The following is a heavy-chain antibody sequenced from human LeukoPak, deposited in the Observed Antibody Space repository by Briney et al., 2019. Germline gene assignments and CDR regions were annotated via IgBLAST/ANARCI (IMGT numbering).Heavy chain of an antibody. CDR1: GCTFSNYA. CDR2: ISGSGGDT. V-gene: IGHV3-23*01. D-gene: IGHD5-18*01. CDR3: AKSDSYRYYYYGVDV. Sequence: GGSLRLSCAASGCTFSNYAMSWVRQAPGKGLEWVSAISGSGGDTYYADSVKGRFTISRDNSKDTLYLQMNSLRAEDTAVYYCAKSDSYRYYYYGVDVWGQGTTVTVSS. J-gene: IGHJ6*02.